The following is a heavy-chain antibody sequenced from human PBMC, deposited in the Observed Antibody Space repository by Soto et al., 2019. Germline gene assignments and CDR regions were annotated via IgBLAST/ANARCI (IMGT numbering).Heavy chain of an antibody. J-gene: IGHJ4*02. CDR3: VRDPYLPAAGRLSSLHY. CDR2: ISSNGGNT. Sequence: GGSLRLSCSASGFTFNTFAMHWVRQTPGKGLEFVSAISSNGGNTYYADSVKGRFAISRDNSKNTLYVQMNSLKAEDTAVYYCVRDPYLPAAGRLSSLHYWGPGTLVTVS. D-gene: IGHD2-2*01. V-gene: IGHV3-64*04. CDR1: GFTFNTFA.